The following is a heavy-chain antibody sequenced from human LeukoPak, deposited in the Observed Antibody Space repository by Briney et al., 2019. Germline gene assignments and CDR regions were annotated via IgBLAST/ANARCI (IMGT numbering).Heavy chain of an antibody. CDR2: IKQDGSEK. V-gene: IGHV3-7*01. J-gene: IGHJ4*02. Sequence: HPGGSLRLSCVGSGFTFGDCWMSWVRQTPGKGPEWVANIKQDGSEKYYVESVKGRFTISRDNAEKSLFLQMNSLRAEDTALYYCARDPTAAGADYWGQGTLVTVSS. CDR3: ARDPTAAGADY. CDR1: GFTFGDCW. D-gene: IGHD6-13*01.